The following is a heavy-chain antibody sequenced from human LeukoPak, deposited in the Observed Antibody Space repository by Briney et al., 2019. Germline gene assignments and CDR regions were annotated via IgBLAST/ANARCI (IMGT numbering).Heavy chain of an antibody. J-gene: IGHJ4*02. CDR1: GYAFISYA. CDR2: INAGNGDR. D-gene: IGHD5-12*01. V-gene: IGHV1-3*01. Sequence: ASVKVSCKASGYAFISYAIHWVRQAPGQGLEWMGWINAGNGDRKYLQNLQDRVTITRDTSASTVYMELSSLRSEDTAEYYCARGIWSDHLVAYFLDSWGQGTLVTVSS. CDR3: ARGIWSDHLVAYFLDS.